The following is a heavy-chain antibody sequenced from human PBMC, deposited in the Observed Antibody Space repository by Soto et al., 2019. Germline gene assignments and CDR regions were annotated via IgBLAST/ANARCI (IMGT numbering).Heavy chain of an antibody. Sequence: ASVKVSCKASGYTFTSYDINWVRQATGQGLEWMGWMNPNSGNTGYAQKFQGRVTMTRNTSISTAYMELSSLRSEDTAVYYCARGRYYGSGSYYNPDYWGQGTLVTVSS. D-gene: IGHD3-10*01. CDR2: MNPNSGNT. CDR1: GYTFTSYD. CDR3: ARGRYYGSGSYYNPDY. J-gene: IGHJ4*02. V-gene: IGHV1-8*01.